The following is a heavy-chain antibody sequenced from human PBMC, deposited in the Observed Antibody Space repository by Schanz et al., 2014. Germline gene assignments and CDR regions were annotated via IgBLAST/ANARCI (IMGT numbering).Heavy chain of an antibody. CDR3: ARDAADFYDILTEEDY. Sequence: QVHLVQSGAEVKRPGASVKVSCKASEYSFTSYSMHWVRQAPGQRLEWMGWINTGSGDTKYSQNFQGRVTMTADTSTSTAYMELRSLRSDDTAVYYCARDAADFYDILTEEDYWGQGTLVTDSS. J-gene: IGHJ4*02. V-gene: IGHV1-3*04. D-gene: IGHD3-9*01. CDR2: INTGSGDT. CDR1: EYSFTSYS.